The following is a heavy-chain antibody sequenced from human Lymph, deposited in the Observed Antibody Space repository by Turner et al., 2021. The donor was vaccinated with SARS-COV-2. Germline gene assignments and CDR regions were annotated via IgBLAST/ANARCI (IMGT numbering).Heavy chain of an antibody. CDR1: GFTFSSYG. D-gene: IGHD5-12*01. CDR3: ARVKGYNGYDLRYYYGMDV. J-gene: IGHJ6*02. Sequence: QVQLVESGGGVVQPGRSLRLPCAASGFTFSSYGMHWVRQAPGKGLGWVAVIWYDGSNKYYADSVKGRFTISRDNSKNTLYLQMNSLRAEDTAVYYCARVKGYNGYDLRYYYGMDVWGQGTTVTVSS. CDR2: IWYDGSNK. V-gene: IGHV3-33*01.